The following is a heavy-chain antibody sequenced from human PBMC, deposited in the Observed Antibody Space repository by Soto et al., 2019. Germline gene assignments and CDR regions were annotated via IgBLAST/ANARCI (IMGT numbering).Heavy chain of an antibody. CDR2: INHSGST. D-gene: IGHD6-13*01. Sequence: QVQLQQWGAGLLKPSEALSLTCAVYGGSFSGYYWSWIRQPPGKGLEWIGAINHSGSTNYNPTLKNRVTITVDTSKSQFSLKLSSVTAADTAVYYCATHPGAAAGTVWFDPWGQGTLVTVSS. CDR3: ATHPGAAAGTVWFDP. V-gene: IGHV4-34*01. CDR1: GGSFSGYY. J-gene: IGHJ5*02.